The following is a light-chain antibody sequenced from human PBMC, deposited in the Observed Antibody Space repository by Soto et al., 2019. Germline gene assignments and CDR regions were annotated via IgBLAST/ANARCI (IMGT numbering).Light chain of an antibody. CDR2: ESS. V-gene: IGLV2-23*01. J-gene: IGLJ2*01. CDR1: NSDIGNFNL. CDR3: CSYAGSSTLVV. Sequence: QSALTQPASVSGSPGQSITISCTGSNSDIGNFNLVSWYQHHPGKAPKLLISESSKRPSGISPRFSGSKSGSTASLTISGLQAEDEAVYYCCSYAGSSTLVVFGGGTKVTVL.